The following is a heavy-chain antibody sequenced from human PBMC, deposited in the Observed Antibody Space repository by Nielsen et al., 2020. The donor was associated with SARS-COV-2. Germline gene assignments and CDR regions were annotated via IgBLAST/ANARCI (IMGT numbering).Heavy chain of an antibody. D-gene: IGHD1-26*01. CDR1: GGSISSYY. Sequence: SETLPLTCTVSGGSISSYYWSWIRQPAGKGLEWIGRIYTSGSTNYNPSLKSRVTISVDTSKNQFSLKLSSVTAADTAVYYCARRGGSEIYFDYWGQGTLVTVSS. CDR3: ARRGGSEIYFDY. V-gene: IGHV4-4*07. CDR2: IYTSGST. J-gene: IGHJ4*02.